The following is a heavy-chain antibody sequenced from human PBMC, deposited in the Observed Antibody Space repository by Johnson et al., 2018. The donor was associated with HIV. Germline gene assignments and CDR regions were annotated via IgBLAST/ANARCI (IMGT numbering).Heavy chain of an antibody. CDR3: ARDRSHYYDRSGYYESGACDI. V-gene: IGHV3-30-3*01. CDR2: ISYDGSNK. J-gene: IGHJ3*02. Sequence: QVQLVESGGGVVQPGGSLRLSCAASGFTFSSYAMHWVRQAPGKGLEWVAVISYDGSNKYYADSVKGRFTISRDNSKNTLYLQMNSLRAEDTAVYYCARDRSHYYDRSGYYESGACDIWGQGTMVTVSS. CDR1: GFTFSSYA. D-gene: IGHD3-22*01.